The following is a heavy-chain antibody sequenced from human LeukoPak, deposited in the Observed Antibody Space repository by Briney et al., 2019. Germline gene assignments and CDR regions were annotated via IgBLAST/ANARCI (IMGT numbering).Heavy chain of an antibody. CDR2: ISSRSSDI. CDR1: RVTFSGYT. J-gene: IGHJ4*02. CDR3: ARALYYDILTGYQTHTYYFDY. D-gene: IGHD3-9*01. Sequence: PGGSLRISCTASRVTFSGYTMNWVRQAPGKGLEWVSSISSRSSDIYYADSVKGRFTISRDNARNSLYLQMSSLRAEDTAVYYCARALYYDILTGYQTHTYYFDYWGQGTLVTVSS. V-gene: IGHV3-21*01.